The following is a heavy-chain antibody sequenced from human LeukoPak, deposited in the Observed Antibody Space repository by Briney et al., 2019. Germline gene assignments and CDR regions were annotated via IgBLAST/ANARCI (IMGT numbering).Heavy chain of an antibody. V-gene: IGHV4-59*08. CDR1: GGSISSYY. D-gene: IGHD3-10*01. J-gene: IGHJ4*02. Sequence: PSETLSLTCTVSGGSISSYYWSWIQLPPGKGLEWIGYIYYSGSTNYNPSLKSRVTISVDTSKNQFSLKLSSVTAADTAVYYCARHGSPSGSGIDYWGQGTLVTVSS. CDR2: IYYSGST. CDR3: ARHGSPSGSGIDY.